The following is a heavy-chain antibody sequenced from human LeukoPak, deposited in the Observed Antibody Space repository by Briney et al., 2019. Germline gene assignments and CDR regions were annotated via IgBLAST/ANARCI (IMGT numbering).Heavy chain of an antibody. CDR3: ARGSITMVRGVAFDY. V-gene: IGHV3-7*01. CDR1: GFIFSNYW. D-gene: IGHD3-10*01. CDR2: ISQDGGAR. Sequence: GGSLRLSCATSGFIFSNYWMTWVRQVPGKGLEWVASISQDGGARTYLDSVKGRFTISRDNAKSSLYLQMNSLRAEDTAVYYCARGSITMVRGVAFDYWGQGTLVTVSS. J-gene: IGHJ4*02.